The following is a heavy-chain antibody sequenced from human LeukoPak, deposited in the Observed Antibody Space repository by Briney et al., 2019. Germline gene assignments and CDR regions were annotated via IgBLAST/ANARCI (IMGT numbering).Heavy chain of an antibody. V-gene: IGHV4-61*02. CDR2: IYTSGST. CDR3: ATTLGYCSSTSCYTFDY. CDR1: GGSISSGSYY. Sequence: PSQTLSLTCTVSGGSISSGSYYWSWIRQPAGKGLEWIGRIYTSGSTNYNPSLKSRVTISVDTSKNQFSLKLSSVTAADTAVYYCATTLGYCSSTSCYTFDYWGQGTLVTVSS. D-gene: IGHD2-2*02. J-gene: IGHJ4*02.